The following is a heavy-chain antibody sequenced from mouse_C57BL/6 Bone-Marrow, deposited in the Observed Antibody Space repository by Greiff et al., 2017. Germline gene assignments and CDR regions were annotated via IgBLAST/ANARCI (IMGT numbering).Heavy chain of an antibody. V-gene: IGHV5-15*01. CDR2: ISHLAYSI. D-gene: IGHD1-1*01. Sequence: EVQVVQSGGGLVQPGASLKLSCAASGYTFSDYGMAWVRQAPRQGLEWVAFISHLAYSIYYAHTVTGRFTNSRENATNTLYLEMSSLRSEDTAMYYCARQDTTDYAMDYWGQGTSVTVSS. CDR3: ARQDTTDYAMDY. J-gene: IGHJ4*01. CDR1: GYTFSDYG.